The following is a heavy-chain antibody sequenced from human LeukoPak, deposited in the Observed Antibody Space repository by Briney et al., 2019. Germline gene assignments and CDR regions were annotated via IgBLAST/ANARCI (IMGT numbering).Heavy chain of an antibody. CDR2: ISSSSSYI. J-gene: IGHJ4*02. Sequence: PGGSLRLSCAASGFTVSSNYMSWVRQAPGKGLEWVSSISSSSSYIYYADSVKGRFTISRDNAKNSLYLQMNSLRAEDTAVYYCILFGELSLFHYWGQGTLVTVSS. D-gene: IGHD3-16*02. V-gene: IGHV3-21*01. CDR1: GFTVSSNY. CDR3: ILFGELSLFHY.